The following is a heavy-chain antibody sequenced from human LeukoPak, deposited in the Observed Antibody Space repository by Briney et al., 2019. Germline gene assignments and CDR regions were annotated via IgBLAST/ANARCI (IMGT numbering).Heavy chain of an antibody. V-gene: IGHV3-30*03. Sequence: PGGSLRLSCAASGFTFSSYGMHWVRQAPGKGLEWVAVISYDGSNKYYADSVKGRFTISRDNSKNTLYLQMNSLRAEDTAMYYCASQLYDSSGYPTRPLDYWGQGTLVTVSS. CDR3: ASQLYDSSGYPTRPLDY. CDR2: ISYDGSNK. CDR1: GFTFSSYG. D-gene: IGHD3-22*01. J-gene: IGHJ4*02.